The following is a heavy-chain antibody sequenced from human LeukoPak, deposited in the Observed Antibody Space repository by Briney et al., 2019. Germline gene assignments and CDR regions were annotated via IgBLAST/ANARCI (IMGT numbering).Heavy chain of an antibody. CDR2: INPNSGGT. J-gene: IGHJ3*02. Sequence: ASVKVSCKASGYTFTGYYMHWVRQAPGQGLEWMGWINPNSGGTNYAQKFQGRVTMTRDTSISTAYMELSRPRSDDTAVYYCASGLYNSMRDAFDIWGQGTMVTVSS. CDR3: ASGLYNSMRDAFDI. CDR1: GYTFTGYY. D-gene: IGHD1-20*01. V-gene: IGHV1-2*02.